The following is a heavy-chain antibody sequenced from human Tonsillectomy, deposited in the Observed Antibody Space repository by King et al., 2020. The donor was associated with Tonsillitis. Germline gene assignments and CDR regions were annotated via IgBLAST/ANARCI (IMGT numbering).Heavy chain of an antibody. J-gene: IGHJ4*02. CDR2: ISGMGGRT. V-gene: IGHV3-23*04. D-gene: IGHD6-19*01. CDR3: AKVLSIAVAGKLNY. Sequence: VQLVESGGGLVQPVGSLRLSCAASGFTFSSYAMNWVRQAPGKGLEWVSAISGMGGRTYYADSVKGRFTISRDNSKNTLYLQMNSLRAEDTAVYYCAKVLSIAVAGKLNYWGQGTLVTVSS. CDR1: GFTFSSYA.